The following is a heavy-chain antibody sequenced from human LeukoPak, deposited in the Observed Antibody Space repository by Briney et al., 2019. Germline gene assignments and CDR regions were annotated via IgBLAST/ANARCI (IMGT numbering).Heavy chain of an antibody. Sequence: ALVKVSCKASGYTFTSLGISGGGQPLGQGLEGMEGTSAYNGNTNYAQKLQGRVTMTTDTSTSTAYMELRSLRSDDTAVYYCARGPLWYSSGLHDYWGQGTLVTVSS. CDR2: TSAYNGNT. D-gene: IGHD6-19*01. CDR1: GYTFTSLG. V-gene: IGHV1-18*01. J-gene: IGHJ4*02. CDR3: ARGPLWYSSGLHDY.